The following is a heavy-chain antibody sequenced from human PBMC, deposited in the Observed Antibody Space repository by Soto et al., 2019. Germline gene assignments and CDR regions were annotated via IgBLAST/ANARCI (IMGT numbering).Heavy chain of an antibody. CDR1: GGTFSSYT. J-gene: IGHJ4*02. D-gene: IGHD6-13*01. CDR3: AGDRGIAAATIDY. Sequence: SVKVSCKASGGTFSSYTISWVRQAPGQGLEWMGRIIPILGIANYAQKFQGRVTITADKSTSTAYMELSSLRSEDTAEYYCAGDRGIAAATIDYWGKGTLVTVSS. V-gene: IGHV1-69*04. CDR2: IIPILGIA.